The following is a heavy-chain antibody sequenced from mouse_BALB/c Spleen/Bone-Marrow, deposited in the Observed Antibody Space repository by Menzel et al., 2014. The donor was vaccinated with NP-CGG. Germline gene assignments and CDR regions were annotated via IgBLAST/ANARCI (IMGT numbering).Heavy chain of an antibody. J-gene: IGHJ4*01. CDR1: GFTFSSFG. D-gene: IGHD2-4*01. Sequence: EVKLMESGGGLVQPGGSRKVSCAASGFTFSSFGMHWVRQAPEKGLEWVAYISSGSSTIYCADTVKGRFTISRDNPKNTLFLQMTSLRSEDTAMYYCARSTMITTGYYYAMDYWGQGTSVTVSS. CDR3: ARSTMITTGYYYAMDY. CDR2: ISSGSSTI. V-gene: IGHV5-17*02.